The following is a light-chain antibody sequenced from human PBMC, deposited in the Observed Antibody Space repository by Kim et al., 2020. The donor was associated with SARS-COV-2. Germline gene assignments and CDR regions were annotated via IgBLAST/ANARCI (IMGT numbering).Light chain of an antibody. CDR2: DVT. CDR3: CSFGGPNSYV. J-gene: IGLJ1*01. Sequence: GQSVTISCTGTRSVVGAYPDVSWYQQHPGKAPKLMIYDVTTRPSGVPNRFSGSKSGSTASLTISGLQAEDEADYYCCSFGGPNSYVFGTGTKVTVL. V-gene: IGLV2-11*01. CDR1: RSVVGAYPD.